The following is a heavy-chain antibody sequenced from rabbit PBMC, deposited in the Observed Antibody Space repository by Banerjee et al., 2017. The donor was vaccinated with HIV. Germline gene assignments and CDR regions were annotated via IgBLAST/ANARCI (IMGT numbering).Heavy chain of an antibody. D-gene: IGHD1-1*01. CDR3: ARDYSSSHYFNL. CDR2: IYTGSGIT. V-gene: IGHV1S45*01. Sequence: QEQLEESGGDLVKPEGSLTLTCTASGFTISSSYWICWVRQAPGKGLEWIGCIYTGSGITYYASWVISRFTISKTSSTTVTLQMTSLTAADTATYFCARDYSSSHYFNLWGPGTLVTVS. CDR1: GFTISSSYW. J-gene: IGHJ4*01.